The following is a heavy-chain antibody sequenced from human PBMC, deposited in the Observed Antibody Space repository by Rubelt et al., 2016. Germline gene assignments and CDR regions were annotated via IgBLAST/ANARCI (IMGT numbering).Heavy chain of an antibody. CDR1: GGSVSATSYY. CDR2: ISYTGRT. J-gene: IGHJ6*02. V-gene: IGHV4-39*07. D-gene: IGHD2-15*01. Sequence: QLQLQESGPGLVKPSETLSLTCTVSGGSVSATSYYWGWIRQPPGKGLEWIGSISYTGRTYYNPSLKSRVTISVDTSKNQFSLKLSSRTAADTALYYCARVRCSGGKCYPYSYFAMDVWGQGTTVTVSS. CDR3: ARVRCSGGKCYPYSYFAMDV.